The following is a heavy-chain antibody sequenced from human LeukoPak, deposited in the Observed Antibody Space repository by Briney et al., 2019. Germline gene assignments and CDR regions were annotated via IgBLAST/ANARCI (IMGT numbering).Heavy chain of an antibody. Sequence: SETLSLTCTVSGGSISSYYWSWIRQPPGKGLEWIGYIYYSGSTNYNPSLKSRVTILVDTSKNQFSLKLSSVTAADTAVYYCARHADDWTYFDYWGQGTLVTVSS. J-gene: IGHJ4*02. D-gene: IGHD1-1*01. CDR3: ARHADDWTYFDY. V-gene: IGHV4-59*08. CDR1: GGSISSYY. CDR2: IYYSGST.